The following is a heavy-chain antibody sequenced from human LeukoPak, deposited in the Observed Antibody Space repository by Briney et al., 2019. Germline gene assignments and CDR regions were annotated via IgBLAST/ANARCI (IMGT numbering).Heavy chain of an antibody. J-gene: IGHJ4*02. V-gene: IGHV3-9*01. D-gene: IGHD3-9*01. CDR2: ISWNSGNI. Sequence: TGGSLRLSCAASGFTFDDNAMHWVRQAPGKGLEWVAGISWNSGNIGYADSVKGRFTISRDNARNSLYLQMNSLRAEDTALYYCAKDRGFFDTGPVDSWGQGTLVTVSS. CDR1: GFTFDDNA. CDR3: AKDRGFFDTGPVDS.